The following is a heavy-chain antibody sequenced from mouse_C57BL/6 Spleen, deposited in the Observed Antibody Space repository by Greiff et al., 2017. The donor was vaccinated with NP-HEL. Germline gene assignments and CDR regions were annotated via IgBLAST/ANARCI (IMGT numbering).Heavy chain of an antibody. J-gene: IGHJ3*01. Sequence: QVQLQQSGAELVRPGASVTLSCKASGYTFTDYEMHWVKQTPVHGLEWIGAIDPETGGTAYNQKFKGKAILTADKSSSTAYMELRSLTSEDSAVYYCTRRGLGQGGAWFAYWGQGTLVTVSA. CDR2: IDPETGGT. CDR3: TRRGLGQGGAWFAY. CDR1: GYTFTDYE. D-gene: IGHD4-1*01. V-gene: IGHV1-15*01.